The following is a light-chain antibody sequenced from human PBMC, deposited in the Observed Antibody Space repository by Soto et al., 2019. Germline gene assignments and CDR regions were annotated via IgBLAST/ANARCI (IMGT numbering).Light chain of an antibody. CDR1: QCVSSN. CDR2: AAS. CDR3: QQYNNRPLLT. Sequence: EILMTQSPATLSVSPGERATLSCRASQCVSSNLAWYQQKPGQAPRLLIYAASTRATGIPARFSGSGSGTEFTLTISSLQSEDSAVYYCQQYNNRPLLTFGGGTKVEIK. V-gene: IGKV3D-15*01. J-gene: IGKJ4*01.